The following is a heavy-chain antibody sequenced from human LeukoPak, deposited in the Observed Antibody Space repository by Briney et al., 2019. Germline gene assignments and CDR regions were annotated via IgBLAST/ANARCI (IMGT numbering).Heavy chain of an antibody. CDR1: GFTFSSYA. CDR3: ARDRDYYDSSGYYGYFDY. V-gene: IGHV3-30*04. Sequence: GGSLRLSCAASGFTFSSYAMHWVRQAPGKRLEWVAVISYDGSNKYYADSVKGRFTISRDNSKNTLYLQMNSLGAEDTAVYYCARDRDYYDSSGYYGYFDYWGQGTLVTVSS. J-gene: IGHJ4*02. D-gene: IGHD3-22*01. CDR2: ISYDGSNK.